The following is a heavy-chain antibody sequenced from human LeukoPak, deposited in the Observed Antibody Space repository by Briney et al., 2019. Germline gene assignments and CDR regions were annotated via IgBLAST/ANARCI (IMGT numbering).Heavy chain of an antibody. Sequence: SETLSLTCTVSGGSISSGGYYWSWIRQHPGKGLEWIGYIYYSGSTYYNPSLKSRVTISVDTSKNQFSLKLSSVTAADTAVHYCAREHPPPTNWFDPWGQGTLVTVSS. J-gene: IGHJ5*02. CDR1: GGSISSGGYY. CDR3: AREHPPPTNWFDP. CDR2: IYYSGST. V-gene: IGHV4-31*03.